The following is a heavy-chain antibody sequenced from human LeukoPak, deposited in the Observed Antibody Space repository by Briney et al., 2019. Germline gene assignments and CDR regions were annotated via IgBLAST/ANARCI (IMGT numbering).Heavy chain of an antibody. CDR1: SFTSTNAW. J-gene: IGHJ4*02. D-gene: IGHD1-26*01. Sequence: GGSLRLSCVASSFTSTNAWMSWVRQAPGKGLEWVGRIKSNADGGTTDFAGPVKGRFTISRDDSKNTVFLHLNSLKTEDTAVYYCCTDPGSYYLGWGQGTLVTVSS. V-gene: IGHV3-15*01. CDR2: IKSNADGGTT. CDR3: CTDPGSYYLG.